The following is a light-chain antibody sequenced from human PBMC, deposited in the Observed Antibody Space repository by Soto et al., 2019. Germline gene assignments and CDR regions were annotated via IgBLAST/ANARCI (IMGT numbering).Light chain of an antibody. CDR3: SSFAGSNNFGVV. CDR1: SSDVGGYNY. J-gene: IGLJ2*01. V-gene: IGLV2-8*01. CDR2: EVS. Sequence: QSVLTQPPSASGSPGQSVTISCTGPSSDVGGYNYVSWYQQHPGKAPKLMIYEVSKRPSGVPDRFSGSKSGNTASLTVSGLQAEDEADYYCSSFAGSNNFGVVFGGGTKLTVL.